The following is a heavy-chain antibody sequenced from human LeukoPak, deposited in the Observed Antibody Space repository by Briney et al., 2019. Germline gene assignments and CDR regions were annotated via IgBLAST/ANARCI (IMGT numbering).Heavy chain of an antibody. Sequence: SETLSLTCTVSGGSISSYYWSWIRQPPGKGREWIGYIYYSGSTNYNPSLTTRVPTSVDPSTIPFSLTLSSFTAAHTAVYYCARRPKSCITIFGRDAFDIWGQGTMVTVSS. J-gene: IGHJ3*02. D-gene: IGHD3-3*01. CDR2: IYYSGST. CDR1: GGSISSYY. V-gene: IGHV4-59*08. CDR3: ARRPKSCITIFGRDAFDI.